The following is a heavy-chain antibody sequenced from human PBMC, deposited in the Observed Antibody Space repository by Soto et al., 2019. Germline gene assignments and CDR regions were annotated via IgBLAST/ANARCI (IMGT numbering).Heavy chain of an antibody. D-gene: IGHD3-3*01. Sequence: ASVKVSCKASGYTFTSYGISWVRQAPGQGLEWMGWISAYNGNTNYAQKLQGRVTMTTDTSTSTAYMELRSLRSDDTAVYYCARDRLEWLPDYYYGMDVWGQGTTVTVS. CDR3: ARDRLEWLPDYYYGMDV. CDR2: ISAYNGNT. CDR1: GYTFTSYG. J-gene: IGHJ6*02. V-gene: IGHV1-18*01.